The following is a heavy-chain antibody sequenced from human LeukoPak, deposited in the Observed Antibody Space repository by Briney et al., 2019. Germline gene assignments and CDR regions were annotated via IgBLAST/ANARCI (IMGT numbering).Heavy chain of an antibody. J-gene: IGHJ3*02. V-gene: IGHV1-2*02. D-gene: IGHD2-21*01. CDR3: ARARRPLHIFDI. CDR1: GYTFTGYY. CDR2: INPNSGGT. Sequence: GSVKVSCKASGYTFTGYYMHWVRQAPGQGLEWMGWINPNSGGTNYAQKFQGRVTMTRDTSISTAYMELSRLRSDDTAVYYCARARRPLHIFDIWGQGTMVTVSS.